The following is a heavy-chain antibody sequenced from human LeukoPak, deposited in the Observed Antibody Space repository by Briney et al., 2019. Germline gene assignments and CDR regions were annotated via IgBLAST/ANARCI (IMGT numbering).Heavy chain of an antibody. CDR2: ISSGGSTT. D-gene: IGHD1-26*01. CDR1: GFSFSTSA. J-gene: IGHJ3*02. V-gene: IGHV3-23*01. Sequence: GGSLRLSCAASGFSFSTSAMSWVRQAPGKGLEWVSTISSGGSTTFYVDSVKGRFTISRDNSKNTLYLQMNSLRAEDTAVYYCAKGWWELLDAFDIWGQGTMVTVSS. CDR3: AKGWWELLDAFDI.